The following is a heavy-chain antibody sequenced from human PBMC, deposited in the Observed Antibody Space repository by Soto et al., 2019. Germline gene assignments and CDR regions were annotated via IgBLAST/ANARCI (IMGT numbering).Heavy chain of an antibody. V-gene: IGHV3-73*01. D-gene: IGHD3-22*01. CDR3: TSSALIDYYYYYGMDV. J-gene: IGHJ6*02. Sequence: GGSLRLSCAASGFTFSGSAMHWVRQASGKGLEWIGRIRSKANSYATAYAASVKGRFTISRDDSKNTAYLQMNSLKTEDTAVYYCTSSALIDYYYYYGMDVWGQGTTVTVSS. CDR1: GFTFSGSA. CDR2: IRSKANSYAT.